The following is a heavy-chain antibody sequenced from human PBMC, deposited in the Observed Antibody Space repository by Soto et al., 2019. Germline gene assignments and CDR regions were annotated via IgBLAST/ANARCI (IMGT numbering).Heavy chain of an antibody. CDR1: GGSFSSYA. CDR3: ATHLDHGGPGDV. CDR2: IIPIFGTA. D-gene: IGHD4-17*01. V-gene: IGHV1-69*13. Sequence: AVKVSCKASGGSFSSYAISWGRQAPGQGLEWMGGIIPIFGTANYAQKFQGRVTITADESTSTAYMELSSLRSVDTDVYYCATHLDHGGPGDVSGLGTTVIVSS. J-gene: IGHJ6*01.